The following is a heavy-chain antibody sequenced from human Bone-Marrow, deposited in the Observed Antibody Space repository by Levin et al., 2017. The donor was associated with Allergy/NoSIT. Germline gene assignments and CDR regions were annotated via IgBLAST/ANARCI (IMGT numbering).Heavy chain of an antibody. CDR1: GGSLSPHY. D-gene: IGHD3-10*01. V-gene: IGHV4-59*11. CDR2: FYHRGTT. Sequence: PSQTLSLTCSVSGGSLSPHYWSWIRQTPGEALEWIGYFYHRGTTLYNPSLKSRVTISVDTSLNQFSLILSTVTAADTAIYYCAREPDHYGSGYFDPWGQGTLVTVSS. J-gene: IGHJ5*02. CDR3: AREPDHYGSGYFDP.